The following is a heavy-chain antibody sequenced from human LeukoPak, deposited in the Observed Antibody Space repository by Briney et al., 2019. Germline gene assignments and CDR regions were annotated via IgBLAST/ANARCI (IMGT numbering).Heavy chain of an antibody. CDR3: ARDPMDPNYYYYMDV. J-gene: IGHJ6*03. CDR2: INPNSGGT. CDR1: GYTFTGYY. Sequence: ASVKVSCKASGYTFTGYYMHWVRQAPGQGLEWMGWINPNSGGTNYAQKFQGRVTMTRDTSISTAYMELSRLRSDDTAVYFRARDPMDPNYYYYMDVWGKGTTVTVSS. D-gene: IGHD3/OR15-3a*01. V-gene: IGHV1-2*02.